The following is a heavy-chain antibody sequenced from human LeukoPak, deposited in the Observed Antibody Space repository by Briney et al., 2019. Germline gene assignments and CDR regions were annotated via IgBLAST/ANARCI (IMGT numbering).Heavy chain of an antibody. D-gene: IGHD3-22*01. J-gene: IGHJ5*02. Sequence: GESLKISCKGSEYSFTNYWIGWVRQMPGKGLEWLGMIYPGDSNTRYSPSFQGHVTISADKSTSTAYLQWSSLKASDTAMYYCARHQGYFDPWGQGTLVTVSS. V-gene: IGHV5-51*01. CDR2: IYPGDSNT. CDR3: ARHQGYFDP. CDR1: EYSFTNYW.